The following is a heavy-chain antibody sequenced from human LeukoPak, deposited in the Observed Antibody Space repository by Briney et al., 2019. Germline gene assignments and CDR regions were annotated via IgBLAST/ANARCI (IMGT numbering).Heavy chain of an antibody. D-gene: IGHD1-26*01. CDR2: ISDSGTST. V-gene: IGHV3-23*01. CDR3: ARDRVGSYSAIDY. CDR1: GFTFSSYA. J-gene: IGHJ4*02. Sequence: GGSLRLSCAASGFTFSSYAMSWVRQAPGKGLEWVSAISDSGTSTYYADSVKGRFTISRDNSMNSLYLQMNSLRAEDTAVYYCARDRVGSYSAIDYWGQGTLVTVSS.